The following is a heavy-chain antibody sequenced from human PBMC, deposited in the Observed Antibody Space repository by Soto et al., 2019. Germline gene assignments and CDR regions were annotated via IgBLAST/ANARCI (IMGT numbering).Heavy chain of an antibody. Sequence: ASVKVSCKASGGTFSSYAISWVRQAPGQGLEWMGGIIPIFGTANYAQKFQGRVTITADESTSTAYMELSSLRSEDTAVYYCARGIPAAGPSWRNDYWGQGTLVTVS. J-gene: IGHJ4*02. V-gene: IGHV1-69*13. CDR2: IIPIFGTA. CDR3: ARGIPAAGPSWRNDY. D-gene: IGHD6-13*01. CDR1: GGTFSSYA.